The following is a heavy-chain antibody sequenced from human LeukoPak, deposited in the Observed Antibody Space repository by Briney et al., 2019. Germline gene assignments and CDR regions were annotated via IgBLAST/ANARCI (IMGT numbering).Heavy chain of an antibody. D-gene: IGHD1-14*01. CDR3: ARGVSGEP. V-gene: IGHV3-7*01. CDR1: GFTFSSFW. J-gene: IGHJ5*02. CDR2: INQDGSGK. Sequence: GGSLRLSCAASGFTFSSFWTSWVRQAPGKGLEWVANINQDGSGKYFVDSVKGRFTISRDNAKNSLYLQMNSLRAEDTAVYYCARGVSGEPWGQGTLVTVSS.